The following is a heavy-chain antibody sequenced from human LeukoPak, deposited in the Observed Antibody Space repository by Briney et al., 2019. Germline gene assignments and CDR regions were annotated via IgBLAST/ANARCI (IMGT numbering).Heavy chain of an antibody. Sequence: PSETLSLTCTVSGDSISTSSYYWGWIRQPPGKGLEWIGSMDHRVATYYNPSLKSRITTSVDTSKNQFSLKLSSVTAADTAVYYCARSQYSSGWYYFDYWGQGTLVTVSS. J-gene: IGHJ4*02. D-gene: IGHD6-19*01. CDR2: MDHRVAT. V-gene: IGHV4-39*01. CDR1: GDSISTSSYY. CDR3: ARSQYSSGWYYFDY.